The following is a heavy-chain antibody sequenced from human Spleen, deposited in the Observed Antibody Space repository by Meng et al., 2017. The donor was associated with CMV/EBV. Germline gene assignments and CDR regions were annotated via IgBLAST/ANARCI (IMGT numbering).Heavy chain of an antibody. CDR1: GGYFSGYY. J-gene: IGHJ4*02. D-gene: IGHD6-19*01. Sequence: PTCAVYGGYFSGYYWSWIRQPPGKGLEWIGEINHSGSTNYNPSLKSRVTISVDTSKNQFSLKLSSVTAADTAVYYCARERSSGSFDYWGQGTLVTVSS. CDR3: ARERSSGSFDY. V-gene: IGHV4-34*01. CDR2: INHSGST.